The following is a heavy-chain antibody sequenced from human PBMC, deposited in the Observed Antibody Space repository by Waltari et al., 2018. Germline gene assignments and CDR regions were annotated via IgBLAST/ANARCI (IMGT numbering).Heavy chain of an antibody. Sequence: QLQLQESGPGLVKPSETLSLTCTVSGGSISSSSYYWGWIRQPPGKGLEWIGSIYYSGLTYYYPSLKSRVTISVDTSKNQFSLKLSSVTAADTAVYDCARRRDPAFFFDYWGQGTLVTVSS. CDR1: GGSISSSSYY. J-gene: IGHJ4*02. CDR3: ARRRDPAFFFDY. V-gene: IGHV4-39*01. CDR2: IYYSGLT.